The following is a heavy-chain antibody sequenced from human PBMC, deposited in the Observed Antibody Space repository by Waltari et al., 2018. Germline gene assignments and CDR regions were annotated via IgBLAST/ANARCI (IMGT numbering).Heavy chain of an antibody. J-gene: IGHJ4*02. D-gene: IGHD5-12*01. V-gene: IGHV4-59*01. CDR1: GGATSSYY. CDR3: ARAWGYSGYDYFDY. CDR2: IYYSGST. Sequence: QVQLQEYGPGLVKPSETLSLTCTVPGGATSSYYWSWIRPPPGKELGWFGYIYYSGSTNYNPSLKSRVTISVDTSKNQFSLKLSSVTAADTAVYYCARAWGYSGYDYFDYWGQGTLVTVSS.